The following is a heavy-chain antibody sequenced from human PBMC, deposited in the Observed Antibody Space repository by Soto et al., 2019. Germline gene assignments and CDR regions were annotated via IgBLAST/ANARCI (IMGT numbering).Heavy chain of an antibody. CDR3: AVRGYSYGLRLYYYGMDV. D-gene: IGHD5-18*01. J-gene: IGHJ6*02. V-gene: IGHV1-46*01. CDR2: INPSGGST. Sequence: GQGLEWMGIINPSGGSTSYAQKFQGRVTMTRDTSTSTVYMELSSLRSEDTAVYYCAVRGYSYGLRLYYYGMDVWGQETTVTVSS.